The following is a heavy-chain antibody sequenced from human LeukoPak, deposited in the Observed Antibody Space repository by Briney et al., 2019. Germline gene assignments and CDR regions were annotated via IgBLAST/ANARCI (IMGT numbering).Heavy chain of an antibody. CDR3: VRGGMRRPYDC. CDR1: GFTVSSNY. CDR2: IYDIGNT. Sequence: PGGSLRLSCAVSGFTVSSNYMSWVRQAQGKGLEWVSVIYDIGNTYYADSVKGRFTISRDTSKNTVYLQMNSLRAEDTAVYYCVRGGMRRPYDCWGQGALVTVSS. D-gene: IGHD1-14*01. V-gene: IGHV3-53*01. J-gene: IGHJ4*02.